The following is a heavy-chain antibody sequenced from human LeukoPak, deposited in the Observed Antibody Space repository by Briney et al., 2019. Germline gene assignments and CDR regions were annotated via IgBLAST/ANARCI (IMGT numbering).Heavy chain of an antibody. CDR1: GFTFSSYW. D-gene: IGHD6-13*01. J-gene: IGHJ4*02. CDR2: INSDGSST. V-gene: IGHV3-74*01. Sequence: GGSLRLSCAASGFTFSSYWMHWVRQAPGKGLVWVSRINSDGSSTSYADSVKGRFTISRDNAKNMVYLQMNSLSAEDTAVYYCIRDSSSSFDYWGQGTLVTISS. CDR3: IRDSSSSFDY.